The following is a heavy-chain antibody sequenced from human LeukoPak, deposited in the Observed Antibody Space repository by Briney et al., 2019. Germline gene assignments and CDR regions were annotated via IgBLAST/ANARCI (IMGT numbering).Heavy chain of an antibody. CDR3: ARGRINYGSGLGYFDY. J-gene: IGHJ4*02. Sequence: SETLSLTCTVSGGSISSGSYYWSWIRQPAGTGLEWIGRIYTSGSTNYNPSLKSRVTISVDTSKNQFSLKLSSVTAADTAVYYCARGRINYGSGLGYFDYWGQGTLVTVSS. D-gene: IGHD3-10*01. CDR2: IYTSGST. V-gene: IGHV4-61*02. CDR1: GGSISSGSYY.